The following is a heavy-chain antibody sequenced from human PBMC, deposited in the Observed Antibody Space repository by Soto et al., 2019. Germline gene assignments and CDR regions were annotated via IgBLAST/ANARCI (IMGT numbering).Heavy chain of an antibody. Sequence: SETLSLTCTVSTDSIPSPSYYWGWLRQPPGKGLEWIGAINYSGSTYYNPSLKSRVTISLDTSKNQFSLTLISVTAADTAVYYCARRHAHIYTRCYNRFDVWGQGTLVTVSS. CDR3: ARRHAHIYTRCYNRFDV. CDR1: TDSIPSPSYY. CDR2: INYSGST. V-gene: IGHV4-39*01. D-gene: IGHD2-2*02. J-gene: IGHJ4*01.